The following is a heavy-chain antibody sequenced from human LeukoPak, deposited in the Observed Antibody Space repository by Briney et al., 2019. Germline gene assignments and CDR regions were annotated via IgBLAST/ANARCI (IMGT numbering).Heavy chain of an antibody. D-gene: IGHD3-3*01. V-gene: IGHV4-61*02. CDR1: GGSISSGSYY. J-gene: IGHJ4*02. Sequence: SETLSLTCTVSGGSISSGSYYWSWIRQPAGKGLEWIGRIYTSGSTNYNPSLKSRVTISVDTSKNQFSLKLSSVTAADTAVYYCARGNYDFWSGYYTSSFDYWGQGTLVTVSS. CDR3: ARGNYDFWSGYYTSSFDY. CDR2: IYTSGST.